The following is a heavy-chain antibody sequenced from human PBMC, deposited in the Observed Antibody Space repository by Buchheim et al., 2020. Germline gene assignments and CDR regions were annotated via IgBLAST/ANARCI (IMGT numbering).Heavy chain of an antibody. J-gene: IGHJ4*02. Sequence: EVQLLESGGGLVQPGGSLRLSCAASGFTFSSYAMSWVRQAPGKGLEWVSAISGSGGRTYYADSVKGRFTISRDNSKNTLYLQRNSLRAEDTAVYYCARLYDSSGYGVYYFDYWGQGTL. CDR2: ISGSGGRT. D-gene: IGHD3-22*01. CDR3: ARLYDSSGYGVYYFDY. V-gene: IGHV3-23*01. CDR1: GFTFSSYA.